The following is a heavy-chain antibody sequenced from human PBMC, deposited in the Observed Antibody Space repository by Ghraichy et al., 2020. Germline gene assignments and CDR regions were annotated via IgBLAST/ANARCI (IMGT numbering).Heavy chain of an antibody. CDR3: ATLSGDVSTFDY. J-gene: IGHJ4*02. V-gene: IGHV3-7*03. Sequence: GGSLRLSCAASGLILSSRWMTWIRQAPGKGLEWVASIRQDGSVNHYADSVKGRFIISRDNAKNSLYLQTNSLRAEDTAVYYCATLSGDVSTFDYWGQGTLVTVSS. CDR1: GLILSSRW. D-gene: IGHD5/OR15-5a*01. CDR2: IRQDGSVN.